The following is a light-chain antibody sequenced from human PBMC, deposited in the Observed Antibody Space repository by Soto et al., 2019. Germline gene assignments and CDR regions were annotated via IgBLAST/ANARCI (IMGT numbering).Light chain of an antibody. CDR2: EVS. CDR1: SSDVGGYNY. CDR3: SSNAGSNNLGV. J-gene: IGLJ2*01. Sequence: QSALTQPPSASGSPGQSVTISCTGTSSDVGGYNYVSWYQQHPGKAPKLMIYEVSKRPSGVPNRFSGSKSGNTASLTVSGLQAEEEADYYCSSNAGSNNLGVFGGGTKLTGL. V-gene: IGLV2-8*01.